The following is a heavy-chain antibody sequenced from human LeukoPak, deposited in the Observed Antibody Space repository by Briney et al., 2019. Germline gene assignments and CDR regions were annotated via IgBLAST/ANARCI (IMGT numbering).Heavy chain of an antibody. D-gene: IGHD3-10*01. CDR3: VKDVHYLGSYRESLDP. V-gene: IGHV3-30*02. J-gene: IGHJ5*02. CDR1: GFTFKNYG. CDR2: LDYTGNNQ. Sequence: GGSLTLSCATSGFTFKNYGMHWVRQAPGEGLEWVTFLDYTGNNQYYADSMKGRLTISRDNSKNTVFLQMNNLRLEDTAIYYCVKDVHYLGSYRESLDPWGQGTLVTVSS.